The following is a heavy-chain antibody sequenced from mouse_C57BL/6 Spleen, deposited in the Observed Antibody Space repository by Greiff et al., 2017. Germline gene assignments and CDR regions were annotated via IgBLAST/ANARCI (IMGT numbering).Heavy chain of an antibody. V-gene: IGHV8-5*01. CDR1: GFSLSTSNMG. D-gene: IGHD1-1*02. CDR3: AQIALGYYYGGPWYFDV. CDR2: IWWNDDK. J-gene: IGHJ1*03. Sequence: QVTLKVSGPGILQPSQTLSLTCSFSGFSLSTSNMGIGWIRQPSGKGLEWLAHIWWNDDKSYNPSLKGRLTISKDTSNNQVFLKITSVDTADTATYYCAQIALGYYYGGPWYFDVWGTGTTVTVSS.